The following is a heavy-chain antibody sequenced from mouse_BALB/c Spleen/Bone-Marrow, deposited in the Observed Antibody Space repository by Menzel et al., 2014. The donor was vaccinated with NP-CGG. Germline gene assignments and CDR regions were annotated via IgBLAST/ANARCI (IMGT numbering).Heavy chain of an antibody. CDR1: GFNIKDTY. V-gene: IGHV14-3*02. J-gene: IGHJ4*01. CDR3: ARVTAATSYDAMDF. Sequence: EVQVVESGAELVEPGASVKLSCTGSGFNIKDTYIHWMKQRPEQGLEWIGRIDPANGYTKYDPKFQAKATITADTFPNTSYLQLSSLAPEDSAVYYCARVTAATSYDAMDFWGQGTSVTVSS. D-gene: IGHD1-2*01. CDR2: IDPANGYT.